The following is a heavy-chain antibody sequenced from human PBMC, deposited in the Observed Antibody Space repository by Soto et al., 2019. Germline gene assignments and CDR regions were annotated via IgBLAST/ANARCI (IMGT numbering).Heavy chain of an antibody. Sequence: ASGKVSCKPSGYTFTSYDINWVRQATGQGLEYLGWMNPNSGNTAYVQKFQGRDTMTWDTSITTAYMELSSLRSEDTAVYFCARGIKYGAYSRWFDPWGQGTLVTVSS. D-gene: IGHD4-17*01. J-gene: IGHJ5*02. CDR3: ARGIKYGAYSRWFDP. CDR1: GYTFTSYD. CDR2: MNPNSGNT. V-gene: IGHV1-8*01.